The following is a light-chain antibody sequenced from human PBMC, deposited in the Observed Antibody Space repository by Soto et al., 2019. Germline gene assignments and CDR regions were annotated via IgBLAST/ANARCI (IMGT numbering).Light chain of an antibody. Sequence: QSVLTQPPSASGTPGQRVTISCSRRSSNIGSNTVNWYQQLPGTAPKLLIYSNNQRPSGVPDRFSGSKSGTSASLAISGLQSEDEADYYCAAWDDSLNGWVFGGGTKVTVL. J-gene: IGLJ3*02. CDR1: SSNIGSNT. V-gene: IGLV1-44*01. CDR2: SNN. CDR3: AAWDDSLNGWV.